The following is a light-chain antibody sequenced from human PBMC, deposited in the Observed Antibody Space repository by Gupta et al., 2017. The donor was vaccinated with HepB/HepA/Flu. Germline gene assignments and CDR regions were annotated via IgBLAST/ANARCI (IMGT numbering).Light chain of an antibody. Sequence: DIQMTQSPSSLSASVGDRVTITCRADENINNNLNWYQQKPGRAPKLLIYGSSNVQSGVPSTFSGSGSGTDFTLTITSLQREDFATYFCQQNYSVPRTFGPGTKLDFK. CDR1: ENINNN. CDR2: GSS. J-gene: IGKJ3*01. CDR3: QQNYSVPRT. V-gene: IGKV1-39*01.